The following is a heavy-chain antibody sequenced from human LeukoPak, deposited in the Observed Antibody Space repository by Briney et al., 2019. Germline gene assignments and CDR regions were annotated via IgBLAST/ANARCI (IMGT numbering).Heavy chain of an antibody. J-gene: IGHJ3*02. CDR2: ISGSGGST. D-gene: IGHD2-2*01. CDR1: GFTFSSYA. Sequence: GGSLRLSCAASGFTFSSYAMSWVRQAPGKGLEWVSAISGSGGSTYYADSVKGQFTISRDNSKNTLYLQMNSLRAEDTAVYYCAKVGPRIVVVPAAAFDIWGQGTMVTVSS. V-gene: IGHV3-23*01. CDR3: AKVGPRIVVVPAAAFDI.